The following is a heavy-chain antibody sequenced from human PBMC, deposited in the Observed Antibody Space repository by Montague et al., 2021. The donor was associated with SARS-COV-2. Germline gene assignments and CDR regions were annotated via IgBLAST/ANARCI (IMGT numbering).Heavy chain of an antibody. CDR1: GGSISSSSYY. Sequence: SETLSLTCTVSGGSISSSSYYWGWIRQPPGKGLEWIGSIYYSGSTYYNPSLKSRVTISADTSKNQFSLKLSSVTAADTAVYYCARQENSSGWFKPDAFDIWGQGTMVTVSS. D-gene: IGHD6-19*01. CDR2: IYYSGST. CDR3: ARQENSSGWFKPDAFDI. V-gene: IGHV4-39*01. J-gene: IGHJ3*02.